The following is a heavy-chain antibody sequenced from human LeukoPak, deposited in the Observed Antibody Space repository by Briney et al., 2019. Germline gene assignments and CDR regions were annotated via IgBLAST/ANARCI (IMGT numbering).Heavy chain of an antibody. CDR1: GYTFNIYD. J-gene: IGHJ4*02. D-gene: IGHD6-19*01. CDR2: MNPNSGNT. CDR3: ARDRYSSGWYVPSVYFDY. V-gene: IGHV1-8*01. Sequence: PWASVKVSCKPSGYTFNIYDISWVRHATGQGLEWMGWMNPNSGNTGYAQKFQGRVTMTRNTSISTAYMELSSLRSEDTAVYYCARDRYSSGWYVPSVYFDYWGEGTLVTVSS.